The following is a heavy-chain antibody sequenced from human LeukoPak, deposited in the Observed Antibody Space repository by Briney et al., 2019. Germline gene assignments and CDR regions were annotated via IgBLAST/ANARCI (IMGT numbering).Heavy chain of an antibody. V-gene: IGHV1-69*04. J-gene: IGHJ3*02. Sequence: SVKVSCKASGGTFSSYAISWVRQAPGQGLEWMGRIIPILGIANYAQKFQGRVTITADKSTSKAYMELSSLRSEDTAVYYCAREYYYDSPHAFDIWGQGTMVTVSS. CDR2: IIPILGIA. CDR3: AREYYYDSPHAFDI. D-gene: IGHD3-22*01. CDR1: GGTFSSYA.